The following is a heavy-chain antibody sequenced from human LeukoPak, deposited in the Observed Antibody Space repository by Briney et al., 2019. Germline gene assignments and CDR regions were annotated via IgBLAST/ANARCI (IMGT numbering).Heavy chain of an antibody. D-gene: IGHD4-17*01. CDR3: ARYGDYMGRYFDY. CDR2: ISSSSSYI. V-gene: IGHV3-21*01. CDR1: GFTFSSYS. Sequence: GGSLRLSCAASGFTFSSYSMNWVRQAPGKGLEGVSSISSSSSYIYYADSVKGRFTISRDNAKNSLYLQMNSLRAEDTAVYYCARYGDYMGRYFDYWGQGTLVTVSS. J-gene: IGHJ4*02.